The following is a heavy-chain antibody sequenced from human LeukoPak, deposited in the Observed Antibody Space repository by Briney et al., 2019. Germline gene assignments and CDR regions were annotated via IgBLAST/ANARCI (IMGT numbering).Heavy chain of an antibody. V-gene: IGHV1-69*05. CDR2: IIPIFGTA. Sequence: ASVKVSRKASGGTFSSYAISWVRQAPGQGLEWMGGIIPIFGTANYAQKFQGRVTITTDESTSTAYMELSSLRSEDTAVYYCASPPGGDGYYYDSSGHSRYDYWGQGTLVTVSS. D-gene: IGHD3-22*01. CDR3: ASPPGGDGYYYDSSGHSRYDY. CDR1: GGTFSSYA. J-gene: IGHJ4*02.